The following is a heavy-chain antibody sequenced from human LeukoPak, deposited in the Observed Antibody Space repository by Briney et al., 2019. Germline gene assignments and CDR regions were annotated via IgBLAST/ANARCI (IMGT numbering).Heavy chain of an antibody. J-gene: IGHJ3*02. CDR2: IWYDGSNK. D-gene: IGHD5-12*01. Sequence: PGRSLRLSCAASGFTFSSYGMHWVRQAPGKGLEWVAVIWYDGSNKYYADSVKGRFTISRDNSKNTLYPQMNSLRAEDTAVYYCARDLWPYSGYDAFDIWGQGTMVTVSS. V-gene: IGHV3-33*01. CDR3: ARDLWPYSGYDAFDI. CDR1: GFTFSSYG.